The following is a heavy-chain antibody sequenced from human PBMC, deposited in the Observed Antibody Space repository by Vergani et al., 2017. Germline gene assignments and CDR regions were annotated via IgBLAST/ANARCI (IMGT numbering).Heavy chain of an antibody. D-gene: IGHD3-16*01. CDR3: ARAPLSPGGRLDP. Sequence: QVQLVQSGAEVKKPGASVKVSCKASGYTFTSYSFNWVRQAPGQGLEWMGWISPYTGSTKYAEKFQDRLTMTTDTSTSTAYMELRSLRSDDTAVYYCARAPLSPGGRLDPWGQGTLVTVSS. CDR2: ISPYTGST. V-gene: IGHV1-18*01. CDR1: GYTFTSYS. J-gene: IGHJ5*02.